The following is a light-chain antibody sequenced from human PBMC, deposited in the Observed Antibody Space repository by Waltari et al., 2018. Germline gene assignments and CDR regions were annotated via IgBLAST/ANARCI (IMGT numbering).Light chain of an antibody. CDR3: MQGTHWPWT. CDR1: QSLVSRVGNTY. V-gene: IGKV2-30*01. Sequence: DVVMTQSPLSLPVTLGQPASISCRSSQSLVSRVGNTYFNWFHQRPGQSPRRLLYKVSNRDSGVPDRFSGSGSGTDFTLRISRVEAEDVGVYYCMQGTHWPWTFGQGTKVEIK. J-gene: IGKJ1*01. CDR2: KVS.